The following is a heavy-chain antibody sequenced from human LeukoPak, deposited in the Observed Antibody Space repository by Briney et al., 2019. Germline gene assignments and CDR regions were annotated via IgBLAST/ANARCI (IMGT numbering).Heavy chain of an antibody. D-gene: IGHD6-19*01. CDR1: GGSISSYY. V-gene: IGHV4-59*01. CDR2: IYYSGST. CDR3: ARVVVGQWGGMDV. J-gene: IGHJ6*02. Sequence: SETLSLTCTVSGGSISSYYWSWIRQPAGKGLEWIGYIYYSGSTNHNPSLKSRVTISVDTSKNQFSLKLSSVTAADTAVYYCARVVVGQWGGMDVWGQGTTVTVSS.